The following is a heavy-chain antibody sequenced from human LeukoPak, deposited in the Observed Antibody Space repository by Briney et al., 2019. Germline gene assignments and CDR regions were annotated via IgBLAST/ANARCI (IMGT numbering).Heavy chain of an antibody. D-gene: IGHD6-13*01. CDR2: IYSGGST. Sequence: GGSLRLSCAASGFTVSSNYMSWVRQAPGKGLEWVSVIYSGGSTYYADSVKGLFTISRHNSKNTLYLQMNSLRAEDTAVYYCARDRIAAAGRDYYYYYGMDVWGQGTTVTVSS. CDR1: GFTVSSNY. CDR3: ARDRIAAAGRDYYYYYGMDV. V-gene: IGHV3-53*04. J-gene: IGHJ6*02.